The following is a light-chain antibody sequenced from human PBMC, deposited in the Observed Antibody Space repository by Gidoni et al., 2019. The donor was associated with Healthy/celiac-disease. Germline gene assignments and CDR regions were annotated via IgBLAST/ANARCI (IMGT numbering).Light chain of an antibody. CDR3: QQRSNWPPMYT. V-gene: IGKV3-11*01. J-gene: IGKJ2*01. CDR1: QSVSSS. CDR2: DAS. Sequence: EIVLTQSPATLSLSPGERATLSCRASQSVSSSLAWYQPKPGQAPRLLIYDASNRATGIPARFSGSGSVTDFTLTISSLEPEDFAVYYCQQRSNWPPMYTFGQXTKLEIK.